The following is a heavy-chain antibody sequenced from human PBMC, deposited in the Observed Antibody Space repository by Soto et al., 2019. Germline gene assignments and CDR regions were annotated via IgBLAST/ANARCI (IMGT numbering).Heavy chain of an antibody. CDR1: GFTFSSYA. D-gene: IGHD6-19*01. CDR3: AKTKPPYLYSSGPFDY. J-gene: IGHJ4*02. CDR2: ISGSGGST. V-gene: IGHV3-23*01. Sequence: EVQLLESGGGLVQPGGSLRLSCAASGFTFSSYAMSWVRQATGKGLEWVSAISGSGGSTYYADSVKGRFTISRDNSKNTLYLQMNSLRAEDTAVYYCAKTKPPYLYSSGPFDYWGQGTLVTVSS.